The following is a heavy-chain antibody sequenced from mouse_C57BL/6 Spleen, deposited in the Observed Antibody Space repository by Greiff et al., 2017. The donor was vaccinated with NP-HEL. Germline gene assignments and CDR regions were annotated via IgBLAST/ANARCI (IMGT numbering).Heavy chain of an antibody. CDR2: IWNGGST. Sequence: QVQLQQSGPGLVQPSQSLSITCTVPGFSLPSYGVHWARQSPEKGLEWLGEIWNGGSTDSNAAFISSLSIKKDNSKSQVFFKMNSLQADDTAIYYWPTWFAYWGQGTLVTVSA. V-gene: IGHV2-2*01. CDR1: GFSLPSYG. J-gene: IGHJ3*01. CDR3: PTWFAY.